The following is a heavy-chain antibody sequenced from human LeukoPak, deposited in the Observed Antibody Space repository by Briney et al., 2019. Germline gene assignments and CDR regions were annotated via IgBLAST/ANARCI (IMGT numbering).Heavy chain of an antibody. CDR1: GGSFSGYY. Sequence: SETLSLTCAVYGGSFSGYYWSWIRQPPGKGLEWIGEINHSGSTNYNPSLKSRVTISVDTSKNQFSLKLSSVTAADTAVYYCARVPLASSFGSSYYYYGMDVWGQGTTVTVSS. D-gene: IGHD3-16*01. V-gene: IGHV4-34*01. CDR2: INHSGST. CDR3: ARVPLASSFGSSYYYYGMDV. J-gene: IGHJ6*02.